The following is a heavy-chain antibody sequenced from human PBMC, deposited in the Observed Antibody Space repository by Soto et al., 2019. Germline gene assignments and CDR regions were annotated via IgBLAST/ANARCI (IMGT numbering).Heavy chain of an antibody. D-gene: IGHD6-19*01. CDR3: ARGRVWLVPSGPYYFDY. CDR1: GGSISSSSYY. CDR2: IYYSGST. V-gene: IGHV4-39*07. J-gene: IGHJ4*02. Sequence: SETLSLTCTVSGGSISSSSYYWGWIRQPPGKGLEWIGSIYYSGSTYYNPSLKSRVTISVDTSKNQFSLKLSSVTAADTAVYYCARGRVWLVPSGPYYFDYWGQGTLVTVSS.